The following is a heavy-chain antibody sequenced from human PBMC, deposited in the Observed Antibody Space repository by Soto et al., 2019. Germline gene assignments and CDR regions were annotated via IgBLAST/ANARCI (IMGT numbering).Heavy chain of an antibody. CDR3: ARGGVRKYSRSWYDSSFDY. J-gene: IGHJ4*02. CDR2: IIPIFGTA. CDR1: GGTFSSYA. D-gene: IGHD6-13*01. V-gene: IGHV1-69*01. Sequence: QVQLVQSGAEVKKPGSSVKVSCKASGGTFSSYAISWVRQAPGQGLEWMGGIIPIFGTANYAQKFQGRVTITADESTSTAYMELSSLRSEDTAVYYCARGGVRKYSRSWYDSSFDYWGQGTLVTVSS.